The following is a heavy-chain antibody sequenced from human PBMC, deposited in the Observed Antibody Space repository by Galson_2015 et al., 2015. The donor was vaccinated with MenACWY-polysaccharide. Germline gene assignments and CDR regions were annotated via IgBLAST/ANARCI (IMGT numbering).Heavy chain of an antibody. Sequence: PALVKPTQTLTLTCTVSGFSLRTPGVGVGWICQPPGKALEWLALIFWDENKGYKPSMRSRLTVTKDTSKNQVVLTLTNVDPDDTATYYCAHRMGVAAAFDFWGQGAPVSVSS. CDR2: IFWDENK. J-gene: IGHJ4*02. CDR3: AHRMGVAAAFDF. D-gene: IGHD6-25*01. CDR1: GFSLRTPGVG. V-gene: IGHV2-5*02.